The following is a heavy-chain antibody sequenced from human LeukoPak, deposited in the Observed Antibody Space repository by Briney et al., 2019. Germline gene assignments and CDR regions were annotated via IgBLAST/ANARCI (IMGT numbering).Heavy chain of an antibody. Sequence: PGGSLRLSCAASGFTFSSYEMNWVRQAPGKGLEWVSYISSSGSTIYYADSVKGRFTISRDNAKNSLYLQMNSLRAEDTAVYYCAREDCIGASCTGHGMDVWGQGTTVTVSS. CDR1: GFTFSSYE. V-gene: IGHV3-48*03. CDR3: AREDCIGASCTGHGMDV. D-gene: IGHD2-15*01. J-gene: IGHJ6*02. CDR2: ISSSGSTI.